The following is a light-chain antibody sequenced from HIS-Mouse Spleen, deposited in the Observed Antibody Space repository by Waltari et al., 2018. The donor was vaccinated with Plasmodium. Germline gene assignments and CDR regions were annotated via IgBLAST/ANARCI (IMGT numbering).Light chain of an antibody. V-gene: IGLV2-23*01. Sequence: QSAPTPPASVSGSPGQSTTLPCTGSSIAVGRYTIVSWYQQPPGKAPKLMIYECSKRPAGVSNRCAGSKSGNTASLTISGLQAEDEADYYCCSYAGSSTLVFGGGTKLTVL. J-gene: IGLJ3*02. CDR2: ECS. CDR3: CSYAGSSTLV. CDR1: SIAVGRYTI.